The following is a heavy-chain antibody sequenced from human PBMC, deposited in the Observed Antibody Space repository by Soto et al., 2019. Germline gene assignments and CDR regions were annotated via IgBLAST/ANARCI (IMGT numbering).Heavy chain of an antibody. V-gene: IGHV2-5*02. D-gene: IGHD2-21*02. J-gene: IGHJ6*02. CDR2: IYWDDDK. CDR1: GFSLSTTGVG. Sequence: QITLKESGPTLVKPTQTLTLTCTFSGFSLSTTGVGVGWIRQPPGKALEWLALIYWDDDKRYNPSLNSRLTITKDPSTNQVVLAMPTMDPVDTATFYCVQSRCGGDCLQSYSDHSYYGLDVWGQGTTVTVSS. CDR3: VQSRCGGDCLQSYSDHSYYGLDV.